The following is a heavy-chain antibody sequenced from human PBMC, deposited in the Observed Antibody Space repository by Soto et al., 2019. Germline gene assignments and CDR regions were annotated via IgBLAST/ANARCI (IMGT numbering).Heavy chain of an antibody. CDR2: ISGSGGET. V-gene: IGHV3-23*01. J-gene: IGHJ4*02. CDR1: GFTYSIYA. CDR3: AKEIAVAVATPPEY. Sequence: EVQLLESGGGLVQPGGSLRLSCTASGFTYSIYAMAWVRQAPRKGLVWVSAISGSGGETYYADSVKGRFTVSRDHSKNTVYLQMTNLRADDPAVYYCAKEIAVAVATPPEYWGQGTLVTVSS. D-gene: IGHD5-12*01.